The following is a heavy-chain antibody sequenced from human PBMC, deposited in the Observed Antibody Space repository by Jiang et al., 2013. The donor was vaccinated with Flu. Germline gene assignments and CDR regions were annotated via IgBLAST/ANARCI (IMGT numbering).Heavy chain of an antibody. Sequence: LGQGTLSGWDGSALTMVTQTNAQKLQGRVTMTTDTSTSTAYMELRSLRSDDTAVYYCARSAGLLYAGTWFDPWGQGTLVTVSS. D-gene: IGHD3-3*01. CDR2: SALTMVT. J-gene: IGHJ5*02. V-gene: IGHV1-18*01. CDR3: ARSAGLLYAGTWFDP.